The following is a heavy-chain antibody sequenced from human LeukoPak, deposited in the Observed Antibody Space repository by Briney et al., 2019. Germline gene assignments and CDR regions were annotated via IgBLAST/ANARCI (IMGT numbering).Heavy chain of an antibody. J-gene: IGHJ3*02. Sequence: SETLSLTCAVANESVSRGSYSWSWIRQSPGKGLEWIGSIYHSGSTYYNPSLKSRVTISVDTSKNQFSLKLSSVTAADTAVYYCARNFHSSGYYRDAFDIWGQGTMVTVSS. CDR1: NESVSRGSYS. CDR3: ARNFHSSGYYRDAFDI. V-gene: IGHV4-30-2*03. D-gene: IGHD3-22*01. CDR2: IYHSGST.